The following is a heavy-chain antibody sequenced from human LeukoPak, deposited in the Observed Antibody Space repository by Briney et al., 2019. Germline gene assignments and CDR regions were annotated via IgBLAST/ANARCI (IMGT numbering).Heavy chain of an antibody. Sequence: SVKVSCKASGGTFSSYAISWVRQAPGQGLEWMGGIIPIFGTANYAQKFQGRVTITADESTSTAYMELSSQRFEDTAVYYCALEYGIVVVPAAAPFGWGQGTLVTVSS. CDR2: IIPIFGTA. V-gene: IGHV1-69*13. CDR3: ALEYGIVVVPAAAPFG. D-gene: IGHD2-2*01. CDR1: GGTFSSYA. J-gene: IGHJ4*02.